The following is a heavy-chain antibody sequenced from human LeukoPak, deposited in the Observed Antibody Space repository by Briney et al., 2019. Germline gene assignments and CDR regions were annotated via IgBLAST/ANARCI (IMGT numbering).Heavy chain of an antibody. Sequence: PSETLSLTCTVSGGSISSYYWSWIRQPPGKGLEWIGYIYYSGSTNYNPSLKSRVTISVDTSKNQFSLKLSSVTAADTAVYYCARDQRHLQWHERYYYYYMDVWGKGTTVTVSS. CDR2: IYYSGST. J-gene: IGHJ6*03. V-gene: IGHV4-59*01. CDR1: GGSISSYY. CDR3: ARDQRHLQWHERYYYYYMDV. D-gene: IGHD4-11*01.